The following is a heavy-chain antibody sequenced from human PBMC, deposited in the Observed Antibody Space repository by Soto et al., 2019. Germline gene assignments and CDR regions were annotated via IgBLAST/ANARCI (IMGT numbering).Heavy chain of an antibody. V-gene: IGHV4-31*03. D-gene: IGHD3-10*01. CDR1: GGSISSGGYY. Sequence: SETLSLTCTVSGGSISSGGYYWSWIRQHPGKGLEWIGYIYYSGSTYYNPSLKSRVTISVDTSKNQFSLKLSSVTAADTAAYYCARDPPFYYGSGSYHDAFDIWGQGTMVTVSS. CDR2: IYYSGST. J-gene: IGHJ3*02. CDR3: ARDPPFYYGSGSYHDAFDI.